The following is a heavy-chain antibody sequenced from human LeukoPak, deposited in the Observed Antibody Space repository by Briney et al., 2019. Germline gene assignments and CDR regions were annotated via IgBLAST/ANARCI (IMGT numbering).Heavy chain of an antibody. V-gene: IGHV3-23*01. CDR1: GFTFSSYA. CDR2: ISGSGGST. Sequence: PGGSPRLSCAASGFTFSSYAMSWVRQAPGKGLEWVSAISGSGGSTDYADSVKGRFTISRDNSKNTLYLQMNSLRAEDTAVYYCAKRAGSGHYYFDYWGQGTLVTVSS. D-gene: IGHD6-19*01. J-gene: IGHJ4*02. CDR3: AKRAGSGHYYFDY.